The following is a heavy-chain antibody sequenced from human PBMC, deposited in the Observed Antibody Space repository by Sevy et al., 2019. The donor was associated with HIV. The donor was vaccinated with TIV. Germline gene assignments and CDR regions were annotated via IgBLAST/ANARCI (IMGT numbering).Heavy chain of an antibody. CDR2: IRQDGNEI. J-gene: IGHJ4*02. V-gene: IGHV3-7*03. CDR1: GFTFHMYW. CDR3: ARCYYDL. Sequence: GGSLRLSCDASGFTFHMYWMQWVRQAPGKGLEWVANIRQDGNEIYYAASVRGRFTISRDNAKGSLYLQMNNLRVEDTATYYCARCYYDLWGQGTLVTVSS.